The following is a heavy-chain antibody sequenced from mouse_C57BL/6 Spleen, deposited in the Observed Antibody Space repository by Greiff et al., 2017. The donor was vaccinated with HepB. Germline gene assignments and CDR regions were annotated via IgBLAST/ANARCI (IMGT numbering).Heavy chain of an antibody. J-gene: IGHJ2*01. CDR3: ARGSYGNYFDY. D-gene: IGHD2-1*01. CDR1: GFTFSSYT. CDR2: ISGGGGNT. Sequence: DVMLVESGGGLVKPGGSLKLSCAASGFTFSSYTMSWVRQTPEKRLEWVATISGGGGNTYYPDSVKGRFTISRGNAKNTLYLQMSSLRSEDTALYYCARGSYGNYFDYWGQGTTLTVSS. V-gene: IGHV5-9*01.